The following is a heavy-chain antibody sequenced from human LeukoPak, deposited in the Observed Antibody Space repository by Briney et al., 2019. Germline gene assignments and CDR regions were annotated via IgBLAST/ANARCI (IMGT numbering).Heavy chain of an antibody. CDR3: AKGRGSGIQNWYFDF. CDR2: ISSSGSST. D-gene: IGHD5-18*01. CDR1: GFAFSSYT. V-gene: IGHV3-23*01. J-gene: IGHJ2*01. Sequence: GGPLTLSCAVSGFAFSSYTMTWVRHAPPKGLEWVSIISSSGSSTSDADAVKGRFTISRDNSKNTLYLQMNSLRAEDTAVYYCAKGRGSGIQNWYFDFWGRGTLVTVSS.